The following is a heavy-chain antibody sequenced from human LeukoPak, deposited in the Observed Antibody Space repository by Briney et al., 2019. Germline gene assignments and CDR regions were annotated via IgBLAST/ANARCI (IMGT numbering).Heavy chain of an antibody. J-gene: IGHJ6*03. D-gene: IGHD3-3*01. V-gene: IGHV4-61*02. Sequence: SQTLSLTCTVSGGSISSGSYYWSWIRQPAGKGLEWIGRIYTSGSTNYNPSLKSRVTISVDTSKNQFSLKLSSVTAVDTAVYYCARGQYDFWSGLYYYYMDVWGKGTTVTVSS. CDR3: ARGQYDFWSGLYYYYMDV. CDR2: IYTSGST. CDR1: GGSISSGSYY.